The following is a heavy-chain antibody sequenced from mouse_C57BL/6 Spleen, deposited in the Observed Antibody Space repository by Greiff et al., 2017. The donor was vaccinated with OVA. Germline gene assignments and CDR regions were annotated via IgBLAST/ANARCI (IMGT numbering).Heavy chain of an antibody. CDR2: IYPGNSDT. D-gene: IGHD4-1*01. Sequence: FQLQQSGTVLARPGASVKMSCKTSGYTFTSYWMHWVKQRPGQGLEWIGAIYPGNSDTSYNQKFKGKAKLPAVPSARNAYMEPSRLTNEDSAVYYCTRGNWDGDAKDYWGQGNSGTVSS. CDR3: TRGNWDGDAKDY. J-gene: IGHJ4*01. V-gene: IGHV1-5*01. CDR1: GYTFTSYW.